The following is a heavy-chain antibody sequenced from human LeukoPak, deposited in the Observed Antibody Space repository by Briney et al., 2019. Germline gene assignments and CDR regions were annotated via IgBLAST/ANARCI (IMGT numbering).Heavy chain of an antibody. CDR3: ARDYYDSSGYPAGAFDI. CDR2: IYTSGST. V-gene: IGHV4-61*02. CDR1: GGSISSGSYY. J-gene: IGHJ3*02. D-gene: IGHD3-22*01. Sequence: PSQTLSLTCTVSGGSISSGSYYWSWIRQPAGKGLEWLGRIYTSGSTNYNPSLKSRVTISVDTSKNQFSLKLSSVTAADTAVYYCARDYYDSSGYPAGAFDIWGQGTMVTVSS.